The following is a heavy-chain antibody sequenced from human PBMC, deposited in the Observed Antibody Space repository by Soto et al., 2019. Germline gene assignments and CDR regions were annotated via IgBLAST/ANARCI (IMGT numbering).Heavy chain of an antibody. CDR2: ISYDGSNK. Sequence: QVQLVESGGGVVQPGRSLRLSCAASGFPFTTYGMHWVREGPGKGLEWVAVISYDGSNKYYADYVKGRFTISRENSKNTLYLQMNSLSPEDTALYYCVGGQYYFDYRGQGTLVTVSS. D-gene: IGHD3-10*01. V-gene: IGHV3-30*03. CDR1: GFPFTTYG. J-gene: IGHJ4*02. CDR3: VGGQYYFDY.